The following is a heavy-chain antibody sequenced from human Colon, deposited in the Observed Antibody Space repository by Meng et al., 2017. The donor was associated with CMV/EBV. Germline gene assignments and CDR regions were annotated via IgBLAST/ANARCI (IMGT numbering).Heavy chain of an antibody. V-gene: IGHV4-4*07. CDR3: GRAGARGVPIDV. J-gene: IGHJ1*01. Sequence: QLQLQGPCPGPVKPSATLPLTCTVSGGSISGHSWTWIRRPAGEGLQWLGRIYSNGRIDENYSLRSRVTISVDTSKNQLSLRLTSVTAADTAVYYCGRAGARGVPIDVWGRGTLVTVSS. CDR2: IYSNGRI. D-gene: IGHD3-10*01. CDR1: GGSISGHS.